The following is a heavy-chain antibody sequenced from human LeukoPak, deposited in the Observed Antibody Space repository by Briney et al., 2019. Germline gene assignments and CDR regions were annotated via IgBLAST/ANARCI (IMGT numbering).Heavy chain of an antibody. J-gene: IGHJ4*02. Sequence: GGSLRLSCAASGFTFSSYAMSWVRQAPGKGLEWVSAISGSGGSTYYADSVKGRFTISRDNSKNTLYLQMYSLRAEDTAVYYCAKFLPTHIVVANYYFDYWGQGTLVTVSS. D-gene: IGHD2-21*01. CDR2: ISGSGGST. CDR3: AKFLPTHIVVANYYFDY. CDR1: GFTFSSYA. V-gene: IGHV3-23*01.